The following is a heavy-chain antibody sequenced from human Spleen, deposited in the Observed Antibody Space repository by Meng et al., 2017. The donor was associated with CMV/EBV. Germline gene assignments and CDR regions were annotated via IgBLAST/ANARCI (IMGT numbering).Heavy chain of an antibody. Sequence: ASVKVSCKASGYMFISYGFSWVRQAPGQGLEWMGWINPYSGGTNYAQKFQGRVTMTRDTPINTAYMELNKLTYEDAAFYFCARSTRGYDPDFDHWGQGTLVTVSS. CDR3: ARSTRGYDPDFDH. V-gene: IGHV1-2*02. D-gene: IGHD5-12*01. CDR1: GYMFISYG. CDR2: INPYSGGT. J-gene: IGHJ4*02.